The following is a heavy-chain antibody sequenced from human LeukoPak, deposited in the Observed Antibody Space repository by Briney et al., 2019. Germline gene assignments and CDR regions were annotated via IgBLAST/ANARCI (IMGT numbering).Heavy chain of an antibody. J-gene: IGHJ3*02. Sequence: GGSLRLSCAASGFTFSSYAMHWVRQAPGKGLEWVAFIKGDGSAKKYVDSVKGRFTISRDNAKNSLFLQMNSLRAEDTAVYYCARDRGWIQHDIWGQGTMVTVSS. V-gene: IGHV3-7*01. CDR2: IKGDGSAK. CDR1: GFTFSSYA. CDR3: ARDRGWIQHDI. D-gene: IGHD5-18*01.